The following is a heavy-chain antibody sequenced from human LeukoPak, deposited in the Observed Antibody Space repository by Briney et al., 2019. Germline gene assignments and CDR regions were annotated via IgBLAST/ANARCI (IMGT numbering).Heavy chain of an antibody. CDR1: GGSISSSSYY. CDR3: ARLVGATTNWFDP. CDR2: IYYSGST. Sequence: PSETLSLTCTVSGGSISSSSYYWGWIRQPPGKGLEWIGSIYYSGSTYYNPSLKSRVTISVDTSKNQFSLKLSSVTAADTAVYYCARLVGATTNWFDPWGQGTLVTVSS. V-gene: IGHV4-39*01. J-gene: IGHJ5*02. D-gene: IGHD1-26*01.